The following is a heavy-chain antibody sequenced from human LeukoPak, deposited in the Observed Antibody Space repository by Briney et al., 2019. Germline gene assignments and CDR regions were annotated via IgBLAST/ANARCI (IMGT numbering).Heavy chain of an antibody. CDR1: GFTFSSYE. J-gene: IGHJ6*02. D-gene: IGHD3-3*01. CDR2: ISSSGTTI. V-gene: IGHV3-48*03. Sequence: GGSLRLSCAASGFTFSSYEMNWVRQAPGKGLEWVSYISSSGTTIYYADSVKGRFTISGDNAKNSLYQQMNSLTTEDTAVYYCARAPEDGDFWSGPYYGMDVWGQGTTVTVSS. CDR3: ARAPEDGDFWSGPYYGMDV.